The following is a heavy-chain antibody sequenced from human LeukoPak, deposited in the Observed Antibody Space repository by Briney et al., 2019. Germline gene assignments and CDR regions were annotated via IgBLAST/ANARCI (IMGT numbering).Heavy chain of an antibody. V-gene: IGHV1-2*02. J-gene: IGHJ4*02. CDR3: ARGLRVSPAFDY. CDR1: GYTFTGYY. CDR2: INPNSGGT. Sequence: ASVKVSCKASGYTFTGYYMHWVRQAPGQGLEWMGWINPNSGGTNYSQKFQGRVTMTRDTSIITAYMELSRLRSDDTAVYYCARGLRVSPAFDYWGQGTLVTVSS. D-gene: IGHD2-2*01.